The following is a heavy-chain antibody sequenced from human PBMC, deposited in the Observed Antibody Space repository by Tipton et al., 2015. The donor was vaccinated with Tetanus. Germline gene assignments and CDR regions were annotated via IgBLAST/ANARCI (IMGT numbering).Heavy chain of an antibody. CDR2: IYYSGST. Sequence: TLSLTCSVSGGSISSYYWSWIRQPPGKGLEWIGYIYYSGSTNYNPSLKSRVTISVDTSKNQFSLNLSSVTAADTAVYCCARSGGRRYAFDIWGQGTMVTVSS. D-gene: IGHD3-16*01. CDR1: GGSISSYY. CDR3: ARSGGRRYAFDI. J-gene: IGHJ3*02. V-gene: IGHV4-59*01.